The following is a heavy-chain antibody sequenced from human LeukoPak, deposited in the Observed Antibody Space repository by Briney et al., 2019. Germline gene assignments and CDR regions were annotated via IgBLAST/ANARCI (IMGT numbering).Heavy chain of an antibody. V-gene: IGHV3-21*01. CDR2: ISSLSDYI. CDR3: ATTLTRDSSGSSGALDY. Sequence: GESLRLSCAASGFIFSRYGMHWVRQAPGKGLEWVSSISSLSDYIYNADSVKGRVTISRDNAKNSLYLQMDSLRVEDTAVYYCATTLTRDSSGSSGALDYWGQGTLVTVSS. J-gene: IGHJ4*02. CDR1: GFIFSRYG. D-gene: IGHD6-19*01.